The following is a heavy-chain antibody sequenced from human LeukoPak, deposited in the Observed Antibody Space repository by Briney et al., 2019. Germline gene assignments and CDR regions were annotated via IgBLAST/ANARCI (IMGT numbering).Heavy chain of an antibody. Sequence: GRSLRLSCAASGFTFSSYGMHWVRQAPGKGLGWVAVISYDGSNKYYADSVKGRFTISRDNSKNTLHLQMNSLRAEDTAVYYCAKDPGYSSSWYYFDYWGQGTLVTVSS. CDR1: GFTFSSYG. D-gene: IGHD6-13*01. V-gene: IGHV3-30*18. J-gene: IGHJ4*02. CDR2: ISYDGSNK. CDR3: AKDPGYSSSWYYFDY.